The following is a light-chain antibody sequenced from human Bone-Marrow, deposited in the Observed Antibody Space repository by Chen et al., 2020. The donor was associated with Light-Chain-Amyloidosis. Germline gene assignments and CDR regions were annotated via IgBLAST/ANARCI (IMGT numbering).Light chain of an antibody. V-gene: IGLV3-25*03. CDR2: RDT. J-gene: IGLJ2*01. Sequence: SYELTQPPSVSLSPGQTARITCSGDDLPTKYAYWYQQKPGQATVLVIHRDTERPSGIAERFTGSSSGTTATLNISGVQAEDEDDYHCQSADSSGTYEVIFGGGTKLTVL. CDR3: QSADSSGTYEVI. CDR1: DLPTKY.